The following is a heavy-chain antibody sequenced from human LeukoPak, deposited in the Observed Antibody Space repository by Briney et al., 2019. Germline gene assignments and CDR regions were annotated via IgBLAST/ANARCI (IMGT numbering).Heavy chain of an antibody. V-gene: IGHV1-18*04. D-gene: IGHD2-2*01. CDR1: GYTFTSYG. Sequence: ASVKVSCKASGYTFTSYGISWVRQAPGQGLEWMGWISAYNGNTNYAQKLQGRVTMTTDTSTSTAYMELRSLRSDDTAVYYCARTLYCSSTSCLRGNYYYYSMDVWGKGTTVTVSS. J-gene: IGHJ6*04. CDR3: ARTLYCSSTSCLRGNYYYYSMDV. CDR2: ISAYNGNT.